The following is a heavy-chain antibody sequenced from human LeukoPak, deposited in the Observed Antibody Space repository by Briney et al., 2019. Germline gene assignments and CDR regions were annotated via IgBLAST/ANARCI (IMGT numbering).Heavy chain of an antibody. CDR3: ARGGYDFWSGYPPFDY. CDR2: IYSGGST. CDR1: GFTVSSNY. D-gene: IGHD3-3*01. J-gene: IGHJ4*02. V-gene: IGHV3-53*01. Sequence: PGGSLRLSCAASGFTVSSNYMSWVRQAPGKGLEWVSVIYSGGSTYYADSVKGRFTISRDNSKNTLYLQMNSLRAEDTAVYYCARGGYDFWSGYPPFDYWGQGTLVTVSS.